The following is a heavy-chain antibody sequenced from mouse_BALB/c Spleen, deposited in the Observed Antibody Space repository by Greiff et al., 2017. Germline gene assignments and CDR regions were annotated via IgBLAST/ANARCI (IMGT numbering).Heavy chain of an antibody. J-gene: IGHJ2*01. D-gene: IGHD2-4*01. CDR2: ISYDGSN. CDR1: GYSITSGYY. CDR3: ARDWGLRRGVDY. Sequence: VQLKESGPGLVKPSQSLSLTCSVTGYSITSGYYWNWIRQFPGNKLEWMGYISYDGSNNYNPSLKNRISITRDTSKNQFFLKLNSVTTEDTATYYCARDWGLRRGVDYWGQGTTLTVSS. V-gene: IGHV3-6*02.